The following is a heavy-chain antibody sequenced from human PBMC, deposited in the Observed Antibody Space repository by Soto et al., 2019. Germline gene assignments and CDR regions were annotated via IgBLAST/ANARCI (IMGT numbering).Heavy chain of an antibody. CDR3: ARQPGGRYGWDY. Sequence: PSETLSLTCTVSGGSMSGYFWSWIRQPPGKGLEWIAYIHYTGSTNYNSSLMSRVTISIETSKNQFSLNLNSVTAADTAVYYCARQPGGRYGWDYWGQGTLVTVSS. J-gene: IGHJ4*02. V-gene: IGHV4-59*08. CDR2: IHYTGST. D-gene: IGHD6-19*01. CDR1: GGSMSGYF.